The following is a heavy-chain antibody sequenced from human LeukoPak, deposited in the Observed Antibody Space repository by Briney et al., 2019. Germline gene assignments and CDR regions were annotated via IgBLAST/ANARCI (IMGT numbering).Heavy chain of an antibody. Sequence: GASVKVSCKASGYTFTSYDINWVRQATGQGLEWMGWMNPNSGNTGYAQKFQGRVTMTRNTSISTAYMELSSLRSEDTAVYYCARGLGRGLLGYNWFDPWGQGTLDTVSS. J-gene: IGHJ5*02. D-gene: IGHD1-26*01. CDR1: GYTFTSYD. CDR2: MNPNSGNT. CDR3: ARGLGRGLLGYNWFDP. V-gene: IGHV1-8*01.